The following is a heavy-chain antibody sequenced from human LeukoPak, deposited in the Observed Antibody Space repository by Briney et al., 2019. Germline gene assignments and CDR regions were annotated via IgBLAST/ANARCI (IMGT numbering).Heavy chain of an antibody. Sequence: SETLSLTCTVSGGAISSYYWSWIRQPPGKGLEWIGYIQYSGSSNYNSSLKSRVTISVDTSQNHFSLKVGSVTAADTAVYYCARGKRWLQSPFDYWGQGTLVTVSS. J-gene: IGHJ4*02. CDR3: ARGKRWLQSPFDY. V-gene: IGHV4-59*01. D-gene: IGHD5-24*01. CDR2: IQYSGSS. CDR1: GGAISSYY.